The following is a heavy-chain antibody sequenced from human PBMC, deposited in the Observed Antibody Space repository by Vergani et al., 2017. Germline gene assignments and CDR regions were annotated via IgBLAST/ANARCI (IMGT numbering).Heavy chain of an antibody. CDR3: ARGHPVMKYSSPTGFLSYYYYGMDV. V-gene: IGHV1-2*02. D-gene: IGHD6-6*01. CDR1: GYTFTGYY. Sequence: QVQLVQSGAEVKKPGASVKVSCKASGYTFTGYYMHWVRQAPGQGLEWMGWINPNSGGTNYAQKFQGRVTMTRDTSISTAYMELSRLRSDDTAVYYCARGHPVMKYSSPTGFLSYYYYGMDVWGQGTTVTVSS. J-gene: IGHJ6*02. CDR2: INPNSGGT.